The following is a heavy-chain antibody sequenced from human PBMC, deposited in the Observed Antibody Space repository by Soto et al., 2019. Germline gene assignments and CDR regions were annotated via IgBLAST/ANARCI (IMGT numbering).Heavy chain of an antibody. Sequence: QLQLQESGPGLVKPSETLSLTCSVSGASISSNSYYWVWIRQPPGKGLEWIGSIHYSRRTYYNPSLKSRVTISLDTSKNQFSLKLSSVTAADTSLYYCASRRREEDCSIATCYVRYWGQGTLVTVSS. V-gene: IGHV4-39*01. D-gene: IGHD2-2*01. CDR2: IHYSRRT. CDR3: ASRRREEDCSIATCYVRY. CDR1: GASISSNSYY. J-gene: IGHJ4*02.